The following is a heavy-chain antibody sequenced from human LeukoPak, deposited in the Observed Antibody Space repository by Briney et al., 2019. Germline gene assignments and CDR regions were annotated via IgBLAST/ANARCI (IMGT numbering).Heavy chain of an antibody. D-gene: IGHD5-12*01. J-gene: IGHJ6*02. CDR1: GGSISSGGYY. Sequence: SQTLSLTCTVSGGSISSGGYYWSWIRQHPGKGLEWIGYIYYSGSTYYNPSLKSRVTISVDTSKNQFSLKLSSVTAADTAVYYCARGGSGYDSFYYYGMDVWGQGTTVTVSS. CDR3: ARGGSGYDSFYYYGMDV. CDR2: IYYSGST. V-gene: IGHV4-31*03.